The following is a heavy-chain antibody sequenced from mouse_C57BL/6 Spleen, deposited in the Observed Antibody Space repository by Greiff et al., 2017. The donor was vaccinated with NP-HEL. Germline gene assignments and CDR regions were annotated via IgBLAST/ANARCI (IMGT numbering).Heavy chain of an antibody. J-gene: IGHJ2*01. CDR2: IDPSDSET. V-gene: IGHV1-52*01. Sequence: QVQLQQSGPELVRPGSSVTLSCKASGYSFTSYWMHWVKQRPIQGLEWIGTIDPSDSETNYNPKFKDKATLTVDTSSSTAYMQLSSLTSDDSAVYDCTRLLGSYVEYAFDYWGQGTTLTVSS. CDR3: TRLLGSYVEYAFDY. D-gene: IGHD5-1*01. CDR1: GYSFTSYW.